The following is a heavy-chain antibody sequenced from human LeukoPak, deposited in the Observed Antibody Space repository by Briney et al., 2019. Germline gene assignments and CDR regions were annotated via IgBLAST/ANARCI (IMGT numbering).Heavy chain of an antibody. CDR2: IYYSGSS. CDR3: ARHVDTATDYFDY. Sequence: PSETLSLTCTVSGGPISSSSYYWGWIRQPPGKGLEWIGSIYYSGSSYYNPSLKSRVTISVHTSKNQFSLKLSSVTAADTAEYYCARHVDTATDYFDYWGQGTLVTVSS. CDR1: GGPISSSSYY. J-gene: IGHJ4*02. D-gene: IGHD5-18*01. V-gene: IGHV4-39*01.